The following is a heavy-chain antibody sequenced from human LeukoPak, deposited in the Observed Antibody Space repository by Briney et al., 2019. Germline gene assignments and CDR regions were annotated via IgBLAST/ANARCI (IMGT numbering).Heavy chain of an antibody. D-gene: IGHD6-13*01. CDR2: VFYTGNT. CDR3: ARRLGSSADGILKYYFDY. J-gene: IGHJ4*02. V-gene: IGHV4-39*01. Sequence: SETLSLTCTVSGVSIISSNYYWGWFCQPPGKSLEWIASVFYTGNTRHNPSLKSRVTISVDTSKNEFSLNLSSVTAEDTAVYYCARRLGSSADGILKYYFDYWGQGTLVTVSS. CDR1: GVSIISSNYY.